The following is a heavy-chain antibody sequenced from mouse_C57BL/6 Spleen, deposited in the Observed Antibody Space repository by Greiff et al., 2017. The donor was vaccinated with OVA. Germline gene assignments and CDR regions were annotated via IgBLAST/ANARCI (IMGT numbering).Heavy chain of an antibody. CDR1: GYAFSSSW. CDR3: ARGIWFDY. Sequence: QVQLKESGPELVKPGASVKISCKASGYAFSSSWMNWVKQRPGKGLEWIGRIYPGDGDTNYNGKFKGKATLTADKSSSTAYMQLSSLTSEDSAVYFCARGIWFDYWGQGTTLTVSS. J-gene: IGHJ2*01. V-gene: IGHV1-82*01. CDR2: IYPGDGDT.